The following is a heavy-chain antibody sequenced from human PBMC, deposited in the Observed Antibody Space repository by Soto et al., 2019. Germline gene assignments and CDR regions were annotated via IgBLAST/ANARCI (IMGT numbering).Heavy chain of an antibody. CDR3: ARVWDYYDSTPAFDH. Sequence: HVQLVQSGAEVKKPGASVKVSCKASGYTFTSYGISWVRQAPGQGLEWMGWISAYNGNTNYAQKLQGRVTMTTDTSTSTAYMDLRSLRSDDTAVYYCARVWDYYDSTPAFDHWVQGTLVTVSS. J-gene: IGHJ4*02. CDR1: GYTFTSYG. V-gene: IGHV1-18*01. CDR2: ISAYNGNT. D-gene: IGHD3-22*01.